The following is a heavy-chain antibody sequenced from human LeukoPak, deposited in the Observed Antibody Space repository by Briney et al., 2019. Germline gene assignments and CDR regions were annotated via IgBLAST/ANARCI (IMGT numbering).Heavy chain of an antibody. Sequence: GGSLRLSCAASGFTFSAFSMNWVRQAPGKKVEWVSLISSNGHYVYYADSVKGRFTISRDNAKNTLYLQMNSLRAEDTAVYYCAKESPYWLATDYWGQGTLVTVSS. CDR1: GFTFSAFS. CDR3: AKESPYWLATDY. J-gene: IGHJ4*02. CDR2: ISSNGHYV. V-gene: IGHV3-21*04. D-gene: IGHD5-12*01.